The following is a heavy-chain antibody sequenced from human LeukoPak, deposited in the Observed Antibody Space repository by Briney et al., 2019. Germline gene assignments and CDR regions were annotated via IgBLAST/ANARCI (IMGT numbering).Heavy chain of an antibody. J-gene: IGHJ4*02. CDR1: GGSISSYY. CDR2: IYFSGST. CDR3: AGRDGWGYYFDY. V-gene: IGHV4-59*08. D-gene: IGHD5-24*01. Sequence: SETLSLTCTVSGGSISSYYWSWIRQPPGKGLEWIGYIYFSGSTNYIPSLKSRVRISVETSKIQFSLKLSSVTAADTSVYYCAGRDGWGYYFDYWGQGTLVTVS.